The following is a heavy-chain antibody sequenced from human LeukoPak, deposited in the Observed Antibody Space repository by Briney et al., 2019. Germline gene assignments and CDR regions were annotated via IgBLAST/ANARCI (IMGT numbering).Heavy chain of an antibody. CDR3: ASPPAKAVAARSLFY. D-gene: IGHD6-6*01. CDR2: INHSGST. CDR1: GGSFSGYY. J-gene: IGHJ4*02. V-gene: IGHV4-34*01. Sequence: SETLSLTCAVYGGSFSGYYWSWIRQPPGKGLEWIGEINHSGSTNCNPSLKSRVTISVDTSKNQFSLKLSSVTAADTAVYYCASPPAKAVAARSLFYWGQGTLVTVSS.